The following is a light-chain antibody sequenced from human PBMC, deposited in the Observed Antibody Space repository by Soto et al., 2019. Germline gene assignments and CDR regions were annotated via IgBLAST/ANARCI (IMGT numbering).Light chain of an antibody. V-gene: IGKV1-12*01. Sequence: DLPMTQSPPSVSASVGDNVTVSCRASQGISSSLAWYQQKPGKAPKLLIYGASTVQSGVPSRFSGSGSATDFTLTIRSLQPEDFATYYCQQGDKFPLTFGQGTRVDI. CDR2: GAS. CDR1: QGISSS. CDR3: QQGDKFPLT. J-gene: IGKJ2*01.